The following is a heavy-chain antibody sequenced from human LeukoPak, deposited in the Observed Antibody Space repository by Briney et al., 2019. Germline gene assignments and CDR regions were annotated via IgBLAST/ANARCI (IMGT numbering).Heavy chain of an antibody. Sequence: SVKVSCKASGYTFTSYGISWVRQAPGQGLEWLGGIIPLFGTANYAQKFQGRVTITTDESTSTAYMELSSLRSEDTAVYYCARARSPSSGYLLRDHNWFDPWGQGTLVTVSS. D-gene: IGHD3-22*01. V-gene: IGHV1-69*05. J-gene: IGHJ5*02. CDR3: ARARSPSSGYLLRDHNWFDP. CDR2: IIPLFGTA. CDR1: GYTFTSYG.